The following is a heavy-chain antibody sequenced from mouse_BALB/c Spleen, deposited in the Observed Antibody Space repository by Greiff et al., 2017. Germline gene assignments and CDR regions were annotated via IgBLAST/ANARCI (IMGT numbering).Heavy chain of an antibody. Sequence: EVQLQQSGPELVKPGASVKISCKASGYTFTDYNMHWVKQSHGKSLEWIGYIYPYNGGTGYNQKFKSKATLTVDNSSSTAYMELRSLTSEDSAVYNCAESYYYGSSYGYIDVWGAGTTGTVSS. CDR1: GYTFTDYN. J-gene: IGHJ1*01. CDR2: IYPYNGGT. V-gene: IGHV1S29*02. D-gene: IGHD1-1*01. CDR3: AESYYYGSSYGYIDV.